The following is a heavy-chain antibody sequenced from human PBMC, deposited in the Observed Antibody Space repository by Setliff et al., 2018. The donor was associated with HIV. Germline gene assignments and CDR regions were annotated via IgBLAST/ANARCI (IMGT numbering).Heavy chain of an antibody. CDR1: GFTFSSYA. D-gene: IGHD6-19*01. CDR3: ATQRSFQRAFEAVAGSFDP. V-gene: IGHV4-39*01. Sequence: GSLRLSCAASGFTFSSYAMSWVRQAPGKGLEWIGTMYYSGNTYYSPSLKSRVTITADSSKNQLSLKLTSVTAADTAVYYCATQRSFQRAFEAVAGSFDPWGQGILVTVSS. CDR2: MYYSGNT. J-gene: IGHJ5*02.